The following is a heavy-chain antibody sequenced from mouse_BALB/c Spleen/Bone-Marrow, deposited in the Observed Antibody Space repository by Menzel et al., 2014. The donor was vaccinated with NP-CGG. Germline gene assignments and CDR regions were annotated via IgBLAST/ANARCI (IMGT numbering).Heavy chain of an antibody. D-gene: IGHD4-1*01. CDR2: INPGSGGT. J-gene: IGHJ1*01. CDR3: ARELGRWYFDV. V-gene: IGHV1-54*01. CDR1: GYAFTNYL. Sequence: QVQLKASGAELVRPGTSVKVSCKASGYAFTNYLIEWVKQRPGQGLEWIGVINPGSGGTNYNEKFKGKATLTADKSSSTAYMQLSSLTSDDSAVYFCARELGRWYFDVWGAGTTVTVSS.